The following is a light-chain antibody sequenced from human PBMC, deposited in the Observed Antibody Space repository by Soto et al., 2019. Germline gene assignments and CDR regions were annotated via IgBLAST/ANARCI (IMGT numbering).Light chain of an antibody. V-gene: IGLV2-14*01. Sequence: QSALTQPASVSGSPGQSFTISCTVTSSDVGGYNYVSWYQQHPGKAPKLMIYDVSNRPSGVSNRFSGSKSGNTASLTISGLQSEDEADYYCSSYTSSSLYVFGTGTKLTVL. CDR1: SSDVGGYNY. CDR3: SSYTSSSLYV. J-gene: IGLJ1*01. CDR2: DVS.